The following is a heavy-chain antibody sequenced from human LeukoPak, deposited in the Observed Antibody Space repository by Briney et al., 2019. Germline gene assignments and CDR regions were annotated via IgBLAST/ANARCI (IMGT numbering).Heavy chain of an antibody. J-gene: IGHJ4*02. CDR1: GFTFSSYS. CDR3: ASGRYGSGPPARFDY. V-gene: IGHV3-21*01. D-gene: IGHD3-10*01. Sequence: GGSLRLSCAASGFTFSSYSMNWVRQAPGKGLEWVSSISSSSSYIYYADSVKGRFTISRDNAKNSLYLQMNSLRAEDTAVYYCASGRYGSGPPARFDYWGQGILVTVSS. CDR2: ISSSSSYI.